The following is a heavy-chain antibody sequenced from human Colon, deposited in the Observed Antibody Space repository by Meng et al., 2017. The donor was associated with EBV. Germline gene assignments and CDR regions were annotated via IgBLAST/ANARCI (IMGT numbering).Heavy chain of an antibody. D-gene: IGHD3-22*01. CDR2: IYYSGST. V-gene: IGHV4-30-4*01. Sequence: VQLDEPGPCLVKPSQTLCLTCAVSGGTISSGGYYWSWIRQPQGKGLEWIVYIYYSGSTYYIPFLRSRVTISVDTAKTQFSLKLSSVTAADTAVYYCARSAMISAWFDPWGQGTLVTVSS. CDR3: ARSAMISAWFDP. J-gene: IGHJ5*02. CDR1: GGTISSGGYY.